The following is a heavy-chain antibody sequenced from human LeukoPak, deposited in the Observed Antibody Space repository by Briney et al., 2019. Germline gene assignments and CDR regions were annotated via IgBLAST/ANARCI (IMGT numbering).Heavy chain of an antibody. D-gene: IGHD3-22*01. Sequence: GGSLRLSCAASGFNFSSYGMHWVRQAPGKGLEWVAVIWYDGSNKYYADSVKGRFTISRDNSKNTLYLQMNSLRAEDTAVYYCARSTTYYYDSSGYSDFDYWGQGTLVTVSS. CDR1: GFNFSSYG. V-gene: IGHV3-33*01. CDR2: IWYDGSNK. J-gene: IGHJ4*02. CDR3: ARSTTYYYDSSGYSDFDY.